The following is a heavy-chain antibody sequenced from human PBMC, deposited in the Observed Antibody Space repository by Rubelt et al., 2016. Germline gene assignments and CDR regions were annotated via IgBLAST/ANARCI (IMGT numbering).Heavy chain of an antibody. CDR2: ISAYNGNT. CDR3: ARDEITIFGVATPSVDY. Sequence: QVQLVQSGAEVKKPGASVKVSCKASGYTFTSYGISWVRQAPGQGLEWMGWISAYNGNTNYAQKLQGRVTMTTDTATSTAYMERRSLRSDDTAVYYCARDEITIFGVATPSVDYWGQGTLVTVSS. CDR1: GYTFTSYG. J-gene: IGHJ4*02. V-gene: IGHV1-18*01. D-gene: IGHD3-3*01.